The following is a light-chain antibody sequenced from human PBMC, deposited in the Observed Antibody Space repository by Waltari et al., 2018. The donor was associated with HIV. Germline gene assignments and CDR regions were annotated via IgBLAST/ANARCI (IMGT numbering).Light chain of an antibody. CDR1: QSLLHSNGYNY. CDR2: LGS. Sequence: DIVMTQSPLSLPVTPGEPASISCRSSQSLLHSNGYNYLDWYLQKPGQSPQLLIYLGSTRASGVPDRFSGSGSGTNFTLKINRVEAEDVGIYYCMQPLQTPWTFGQGTKVEIK. CDR3: MQPLQTPWT. J-gene: IGKJ1*01. V-gene: IGKV2-28*01.